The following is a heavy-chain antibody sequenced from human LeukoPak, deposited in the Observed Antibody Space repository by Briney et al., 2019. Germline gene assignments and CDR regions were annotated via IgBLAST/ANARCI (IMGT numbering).Heavy chain of an antibody. CDR3: ARCGSDIVVVPAASYYYGMDV. Sequence: GASVKVSCTASGYTFTSYGISWVRQAPGQGLEWMGWISAYNGNTNYAQKLQGRVTMTTDKSTSTAYMELRSLRSDETAVYYCARCGSDIVVVPAASYYYGMDVWGQGTTVTVSS. D-gene: IGHD2-2*01. J-gene: IGHJ6*02. CDR1: GYTFTSYG. V-gene: IGHV1-18*01. CDR2: ISAYNGNT.